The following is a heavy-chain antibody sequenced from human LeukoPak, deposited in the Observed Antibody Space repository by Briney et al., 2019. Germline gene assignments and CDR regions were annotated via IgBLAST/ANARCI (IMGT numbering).Heavy chain of an antibody. CDR2: INHSGGT. CDR1: GGSFSTYY. Sequence: SETLSLTCAVYGGSFSTYYWSWIRQPPGKGLEWIGEINHSGGTSYNPSLKSRVTISADTSRNQMSLKLSPVTAADTAVYYCARGLGSWYNSWGQGTLVTVSS. CDR3: ARGLGSWYNS. J-gene: IGHJ5*02. V-gene: IGHV4-34*01. D-gene: IGHD6-13*01.